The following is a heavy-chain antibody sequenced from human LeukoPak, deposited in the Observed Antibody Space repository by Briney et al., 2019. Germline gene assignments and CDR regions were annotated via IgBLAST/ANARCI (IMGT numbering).Heavy chain of an antibody. J-gene: IGHJ3*02. CDR2: IIPILGIA. CDR1: GGTFSSYA. CDR3: ARAPIAVAGLAFDI. V-gene: IGHV1-69*04. Sequence: SVKVSCKASGGTFSSYAISWVRQAPGQGLEWMGRIIPILGIANYAQKFQGRVTITADKSTSTAYMELSSLRSEDTAVYYCARAPIAVAGLAFDIWGQGTMVTVTS. D-gene: IGHD6-19*01.